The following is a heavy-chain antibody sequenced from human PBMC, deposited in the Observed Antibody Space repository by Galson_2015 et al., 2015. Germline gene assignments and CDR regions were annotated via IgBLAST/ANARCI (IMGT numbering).Heavy chain of an antibody. CDR3: ARKITYCSGGSCYSSRGKGYYYGMDV. CDR2: SNK. Sequence: SNKYYADSVKGRFTISRDNSKNTLYLQMNSLRAEDTAVYYCARKITYCSGGSCYSSRGKGYYYGMDVWGQETTVTVSS. V-gene: IGHV3-30*03. D-gene: IGHD2-15*01. J-gene: IGHJ6*02.